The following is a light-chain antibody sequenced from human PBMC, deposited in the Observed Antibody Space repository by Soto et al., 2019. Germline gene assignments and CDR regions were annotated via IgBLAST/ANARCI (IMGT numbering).Light chain of an antibody. V-gene: IGKV3-20*01. J-gene: IGKJ1*01. CDR3: QQYGSSPQT. CDR1: QTVSNSY. Sequence: EIVLTQSPGTLSLSPGERATLSCRASQTVSNSYLARYQQKPGQAPRLLIFDASTRATVIPDRFSGSGSGTDFTLTISRLEPEDFAVYYCQQYGSSPQTFGQGTKVEIK. CDR2: DAS.